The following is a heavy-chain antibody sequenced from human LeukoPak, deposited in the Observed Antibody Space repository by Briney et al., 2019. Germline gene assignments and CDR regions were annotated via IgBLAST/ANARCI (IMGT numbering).Heavy chain of an antibody. V-gene: IGHV4-61*02. CDR1: GYSISSGHY. D-gene: IGHD4-23*01. CDR3: ARGTVVTPFDY. CDR2: IYTSGST. Sequence: SETLSLTCTVSGYSISSGHYWGWIRQPAGKGLEWIGRIYTSGSTNYNPSLKSRVTISVDTSKNQFSLKLSSVTAADTAVYYCARGTVVTPFDYWGQGTLVTVSS. J-gene: IGHJ4*02.